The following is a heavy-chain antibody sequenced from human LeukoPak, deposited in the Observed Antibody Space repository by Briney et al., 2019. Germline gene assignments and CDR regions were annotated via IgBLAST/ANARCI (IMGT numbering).Heavy chain of an antibody. Sequence: ASVKVSCKASGYTFTGYYMHWVRQAPGQGLEWMGWINPNSGGTNYAQKFQGRVTMTRDTSISTAYMELSRLRSDDTAVYYCARASMVRGVSHWFDPWGQGTLVTVSS. CDR1: GYTFTGYY. V-gene: IGHV1-2*02. D-gene: IGHD3-10*01. J-gene: IGHJ5*02. CDR3: ARASMVRGVSHWFDP. CDR2: INPNSGGT.